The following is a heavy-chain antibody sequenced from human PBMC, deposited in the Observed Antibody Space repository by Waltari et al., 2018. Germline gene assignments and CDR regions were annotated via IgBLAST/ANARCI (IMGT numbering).Heavy chain of an antibody. D-gene: IGHD4-17*01. CDR3: ARGFYGDYAAYFDY. CDR2: IYSGGNT. V-gene: IGHV3-53*01. J-gene: IGHJ4*02. Sequence: EVQLVESGGGLIQPGGSLRLSCAASGFPVSSHYMSWVRQAPGKGLEWVAVIYSGGNTYYADSVKGRFTISRDNSKNTLYLQMNSLRAEDTAVYYCARGFYGDYAAYFDYWGQGTLVTVSS. CDR1: GFPVSSHY.